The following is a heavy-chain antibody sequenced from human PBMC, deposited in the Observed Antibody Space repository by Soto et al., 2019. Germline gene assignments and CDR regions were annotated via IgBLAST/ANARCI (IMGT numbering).Heavy chain of an antibody. Sequence: GGSLRLSCAASGFTFARFAMKWVRQAPGKGLEWVSVIGSGGGDKHYADSEKGRFTISRDDSKNTVTLQMNGLRAEDTAVYYCATYGQHLMDSWGQGT. CDR2: IGSGGGDK. D-gene: IGHD4-17*01. V-gene: IGHV3-23*01. J-gene: IGHJ4*02. CDR3: ATYGQHLMDS. CDR1: GFTFARFA.